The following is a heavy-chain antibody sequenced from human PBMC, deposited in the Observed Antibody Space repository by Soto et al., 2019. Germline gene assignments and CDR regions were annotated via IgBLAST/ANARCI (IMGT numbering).Heavy chain of an antibody. Sequence: LRLSCAASGFSFRSYYLNWVRQAPGRGLEWVSSISPSSSFLSYADSVKGRFTISRDNAKSSVHLQMNSLRAEDTAVYFCARVGTDYGSGSPYYSDYWGQGTLVTVSS. CDR2: ISPSSSFL. J-gene: IGHJ4*02. CDR1: GFSFRSYY. D-gene: IGHD3-10*01. V-gene: IGHV3-21*06. CDR3: ARVGTDYGSGSPYYSDY.